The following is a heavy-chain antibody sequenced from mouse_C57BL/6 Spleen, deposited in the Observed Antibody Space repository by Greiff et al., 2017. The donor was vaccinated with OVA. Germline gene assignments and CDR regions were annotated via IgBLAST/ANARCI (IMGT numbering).Heavy chain of an antibody. Sequence: VQLVESGAELARPGASVKLSCKASGYTFTSYGISWVKQRTGQGLEWIGEIYPRSGNTYYNEKFKGKATLTADKSSSTAYMELRSLTSEDSAVYFCARDDYDRYFDVWGTGTTVTVSS. CDR1: GYTFTSYG. V-gene: IGHV1-81*01. CDR3: ARDDYDRYFDV. D-gene: IGHD2-4*01. J-gene: IGHJ1*03. CDR2: IYPRSGNT.